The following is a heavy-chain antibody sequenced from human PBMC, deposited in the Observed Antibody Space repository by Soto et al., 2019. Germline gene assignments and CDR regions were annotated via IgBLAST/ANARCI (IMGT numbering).Heavy chain of an antibody. CDR2: IWYDGDKK. CDR3: ARGSAGSESVVVVPAIDFYSFDT. CDR1: GFTLSSYG. D-gene: IGHD2-15*01. J-gene: IGHJ4*02. Sequence: QVQLVESGGGVVQPGRSLRLSCAASGFTLSSYGMHWVRQAPGKGLEWVAVIWYDGDKKYYADSVKVRFTISRDESKNTVYLHRSSLRGEDTGVYYCARGSAGSESVVVVPAIDFYSFDTWGQGTLVSVSS. V-gene: IGHV3-33*01.